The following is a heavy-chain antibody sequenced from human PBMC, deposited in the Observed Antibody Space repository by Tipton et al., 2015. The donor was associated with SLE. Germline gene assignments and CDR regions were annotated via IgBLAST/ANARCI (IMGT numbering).Heavy chain of an antibody. CDR3: ASSYYDILTGYYPYYFDY. CDR1: GFTFSSYS. CDR2: ISSSSSTI. D-gene: IGHD3-9*01. Sequence: SLRLSCAASGFTFSSYSMNWVRQAPGKGLEWVSYISSSSSTIYYADSVKGRFTISRDNAKNSLYLQMNSLRAEDTAVYYCASSYYDILTGYYPYYFDYWGQGTLVTVSS. V-gene: IGHV3-48*01. J-gene: IGHJ4*02.